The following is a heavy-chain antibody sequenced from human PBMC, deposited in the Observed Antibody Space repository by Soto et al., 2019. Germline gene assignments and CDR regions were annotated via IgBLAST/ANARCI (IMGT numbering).Heavy chain of an antibody. Sequence: GGSLRLSCAGTGFNFSTYSMNWVRQAPGKGLEWVSYISYSSSTIYYADSVKGRFTISRDNVENSLYLQMNSLRDEDTAVYYCAQIGAAAGDVNYYYYGMDVWGQGTTVTVSS. CDR3: AQIGAAAGDVNYYYYGMDV. CDR1: GFNFSTYS. J-gene: IGHJ6*02. V-gene: IGHV3-48*02. D-gene: IGHD6-13*01. CDR2: ISYSSSTI.